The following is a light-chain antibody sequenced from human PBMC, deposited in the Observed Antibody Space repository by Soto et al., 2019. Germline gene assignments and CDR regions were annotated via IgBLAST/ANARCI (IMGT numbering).Light chain of an antibody. Sequence: QSALTQPASVSGSPGQSITISCTGTSNDVGSYNLVSWYQHHPGKAPKLMIFEDNKRPSGVSNRFSGSKSANTASLTISGLQAEDEADYYCCSYARSRAVVFGGGTKVTVL. J-gene: IGLJ2*01. V-gene: IGLV2-23*01. CDR2: EDN. CDR3: CSYARSRAVV. CDR1: SNDVGSYNL.